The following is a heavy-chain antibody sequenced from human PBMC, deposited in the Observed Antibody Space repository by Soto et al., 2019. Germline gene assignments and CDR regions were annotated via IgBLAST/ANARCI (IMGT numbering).Heavy chain of an antibody. J-gene: IGHJ3*01. D-gene: IGHD3-9*01. CDR2: IHWDDDK. CDR1: GFSRSTSGVG. Sequence: KEAGPTLVKPTQTLTLTCTFSGFSRSTSGVGVGWFRQPPGKALEWLALIHWDDDKRYSPSLKSRLTITKDTSKNHVVLTMTNMDPAHTAKYYSAHSDAMLPGSYRTDAFDLWGQGTMVTVSS. CDR3: AHSDAMLPGSYRTDAFDL. V-gene: IGHV2-5*02.